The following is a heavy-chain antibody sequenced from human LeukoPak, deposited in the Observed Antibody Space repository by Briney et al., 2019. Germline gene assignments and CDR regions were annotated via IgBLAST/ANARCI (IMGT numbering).Heavy chain of an antibody. CDR2: ISSSSSYI. D-gene: IGHD3-10*01. V-gene: IGHV3-21*01. CDR3: ARDGSGSYIFDY. J-gene: IGHJ4*02. Sequence: PGGSLRLSCAASGFTFSSYSMNWVRQAPGKGLEWVSSISSSSSYIYYADSVKGRFTISRDNAKNSLYLQMNSLRAEDTAVYYCARDGSGSYIFDYWGQGTLVTVSS. CDR1: GFTFSSYS.